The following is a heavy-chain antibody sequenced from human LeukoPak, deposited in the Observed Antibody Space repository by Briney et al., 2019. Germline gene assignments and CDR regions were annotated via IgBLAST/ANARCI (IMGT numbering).Heavy chain of an antibody. J-gene: IGHJ6*02. Sequence: GGSLRLSCAASGFTFSSYGMHWARQAPGKGLEWVAVISYDGSNKYYADSVKGRFTISRGNSKNTLYLQMNSLRAEDTAVYYCAKDWVARQDYYYGMDVWGQGTTVTVSS. CDR2: ISYDGSNK. D-gene: IGHD6-6*01. V-gene: IGHV3-30*18. CDR1: GFTFSSYG. CDR3: AKDWVARQDYYYGMDV.